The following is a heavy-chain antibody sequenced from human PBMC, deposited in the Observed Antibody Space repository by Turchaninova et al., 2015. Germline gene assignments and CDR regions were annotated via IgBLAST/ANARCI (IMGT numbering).Heavy chain of an antibody. CDR1: GYSFSSYW. Sequence: EVQLVQSGAEVKRHGESLKISCKHSGYSFSSYWMGWVRQLPGKVFEWMGIVYGGDSDVRYSPSFQGQVTISVDKSIDTSYLQWSALKASDSAIYYCVTYYDILSWGQGTQVTVSS. D-gene: IGHD3-9*01. CDR2: VYGGDSDV. CDR3: VTYYDILS. J-gene: IGHJ4*02. V-gene: IGHV5-51*01.